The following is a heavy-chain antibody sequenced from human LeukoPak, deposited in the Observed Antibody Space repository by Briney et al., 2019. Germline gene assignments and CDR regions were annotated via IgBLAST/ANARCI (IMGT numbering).Heavy chain of an antibody. CDR1: GFSFDTYW. V-gene: IGHV3-7*01. CDR2: IKQDGSEK. D-gene: IGHD2-2*01. Sequence: GGSLRLSCAVSGFSFDTYWMTWVRQAPGKGLEWVANIKQDGSEKYYVDSVKGRFTISRDNSKNTLYLQMNSLRAEDTAVYYCARTSPAAHEEAYMDVWGKGTTVTVSS. CDR3: ARTSPAAHEEAYMDV. J-gene: IGHJ6*03.